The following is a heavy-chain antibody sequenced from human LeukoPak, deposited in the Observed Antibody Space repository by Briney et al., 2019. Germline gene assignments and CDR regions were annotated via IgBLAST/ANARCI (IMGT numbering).Heavy chain of an antibody. CDR3: ARVVGATKFDI. Sequence: SETLSLTCTVSGGSISSSSYYWGWIRQPPGKGPGWIGSIYYSGSTYYNPSLKSRVTISVDTSKNQFSLKLSSVTAADTAVYYCARVVGATKFDIWGQGTMVTVSS. CDR2: IYYSGST. J-gene: IGHJ3*02. CDR1: GGSISSSSYY. D-gene: IGHD1-26*01. V-gene: IGHV4-39*07.